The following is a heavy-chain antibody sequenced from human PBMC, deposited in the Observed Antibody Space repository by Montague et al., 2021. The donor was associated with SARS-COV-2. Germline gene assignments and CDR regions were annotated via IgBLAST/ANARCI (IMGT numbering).Heavy chain of an antibody. CDR1: GFTFSSYS. CDR2: INTGGSCV. V-gene: IGHV3-21*01. J-gene: IGHJ4*02. Sequence: SLRLSCAASGFTFSSYSMNWVRQAPGKGLEWVSSINTGGSCVYYADSVKGRFTISRDNAKKSLYLQMNSLKAEDTAVYFCTRDGEMATIRYYFDYWSQGTLVTVSS. CDR3: TRDGEMATIRYYFDY. D-gene: IGHD5-24*01.